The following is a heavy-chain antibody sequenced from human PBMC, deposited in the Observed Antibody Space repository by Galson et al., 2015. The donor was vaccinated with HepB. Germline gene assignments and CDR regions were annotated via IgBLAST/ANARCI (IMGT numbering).Heavy chain of an antibody. CDR3: AKSTASYGPSDAFDV. Sequence: SLRLSCAASGFTFSNYAMTWVRQAPGKALEWISSISGSAHSTYYADSVKGRFFISRDNSKNTLYLLMDSLRAEDTALYYCAKSTASYGPSDAFDVWGQGTMVTVSS. D-gene: IGHD5-18*01. CDR1: GFTFSNYA. CDR2: ISGSAHST. V-gene: IGHV3-23*01. J-gene: IGHJ3*01.